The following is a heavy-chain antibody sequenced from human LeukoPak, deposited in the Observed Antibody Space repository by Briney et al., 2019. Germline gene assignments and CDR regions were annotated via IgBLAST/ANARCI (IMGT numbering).Heavy chain of an antibody. CDR3: AKGASYYYDSSGYYGAFDI. V-gene: IGHV3-23*01. J-gene: IGHJ3*02. D-gene: IGHD3-22*01. CDR1: GFTFSIYA. Sequence: GGSLRLSCAASGFTFSIYAMSWVRQAPGKGLEWVSAISGSGGSTYYADSVKGRFTISRDNSKNTLYLQMNSLRAEDTAVYYCAKGASYYYDSSGYYGAFDIWGQGTMVTVSS. CDR2: ISGSGGST.